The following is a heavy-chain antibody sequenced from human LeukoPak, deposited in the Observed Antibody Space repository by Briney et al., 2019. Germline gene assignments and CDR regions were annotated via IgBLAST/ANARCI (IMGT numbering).Heavy chain of an antibody. CDR1: GYTFTSYA. Sequence: ASVKASFKASGYTFTSYAMNWVRQAPGQGLEWMGWINTNTGNPTYAQGFTGRFVFSLGTSVSTAYLQISSLKAEDTAVYYCARVGCSGGNCYQSRGAFDIWGQGTMVTVSS. CDR3: ARVGCSGGNCYQSRGAFDI. V-gene: IGHV7-4-1*02. D-gene: IGHD2-15*01. CDR2: INTNTGNP. J-gene: IGHJ3*02.